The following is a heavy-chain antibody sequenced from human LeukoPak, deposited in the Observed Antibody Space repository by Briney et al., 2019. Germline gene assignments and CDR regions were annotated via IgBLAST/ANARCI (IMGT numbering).Heavy chain of an antibody. J-gene: IGHJ4*02. Sequence: GGSLRLSCAASGFTFNNYGIYWVRQAPGKGLEWVAFIRYDGSNKYYADSVKGRFTISRDNSKNTLYLQMNSLRAEDTAVYYCAKIEVDYGDYGPFDSWGQGTLVTVSS. CDR1: GFTFNNYG. CDR2: IRYDGSNK. V-gene: IGHV3-30*02. D-gene: IGHD4-17*01. CDR3: AKIEVDYGDYGPFDS.